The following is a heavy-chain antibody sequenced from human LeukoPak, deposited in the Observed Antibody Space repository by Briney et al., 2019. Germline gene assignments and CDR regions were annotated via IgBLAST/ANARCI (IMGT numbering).Heavy chain of an antibody. Sequence: SETLSLTCAVHGGSFSGYYWSWIRQPPGKGLEWIGEINHSGSTNYNPSLKSRVTISVDTSKNQFSLKLSSVTAADTAVYYCARDGYNSFDYWGQGTLVTVSS. V-gene: IGHV4-34*01. CDR2: INHSGST. D-gene: IGHD5-24*01. CDR3: ARDGYNSFDY. CDR1: GGSFSGYY. J-gene: IGHJ4*02.